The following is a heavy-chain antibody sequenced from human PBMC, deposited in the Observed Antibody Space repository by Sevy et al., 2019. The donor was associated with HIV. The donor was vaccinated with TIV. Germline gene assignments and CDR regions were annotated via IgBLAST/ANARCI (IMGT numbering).Heavy chain of an antibody. Sequence: ASVKVSCKASGYTFTRYYMHWVRQAPGQGLEWMGWINPNGGGTNYAQKFQGRVTMTGDTSISTAYMDLTRLRSDDTAVYYCSRSVYGSGTYLNDYWGQGPLVTVSS. CDR2: INPNGGGT. CDR1: GYTFTRYY. D-gene: IGHD3-10*01. CDR3: SRSVYGSGTYLNDY. J-gene: IGHJ4*02. V-gene: IGHV1-2*02.